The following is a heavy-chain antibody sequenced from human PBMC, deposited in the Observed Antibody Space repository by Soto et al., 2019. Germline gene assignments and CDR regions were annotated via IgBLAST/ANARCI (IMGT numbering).Heavy chain of an antibody. CDR1: GYSINSADYY. CDR2: IYYSGST. CDR3: ARDRGSSWMYKWFDP. D-gene: IGHD6-13*01. J-gene: IGHJ5*02. Sequence: PSETLSLTCTVSGYSINSADYYWSCIRQPPGKGLEWIGHIYYSGSTYYTPSLKSRVTISIDTSKNQFSLKMTSVTAADTAAYYGARDRGSSWMYKWFDPWGQGTQVT. V-gene: IGHV4-30-4*02.